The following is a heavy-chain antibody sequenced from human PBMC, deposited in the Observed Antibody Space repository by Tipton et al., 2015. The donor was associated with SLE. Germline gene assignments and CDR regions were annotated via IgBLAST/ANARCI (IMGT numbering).Heavy chain of an antibody. D-gene: IGHD3-22*01. Sequence: QSGAEVKKSGSSVKVSCKASGGSFSRYAISWLRQAPGHGLEWMGNIITIFGTSNYAQNFQGRVTITADESTSTAYMELRSLRSDDTAVYYCARVCAYHDSTGYCLFDNWGQGTLVTVSS. CDR2: IITIFGTS. CDR1: GGSFSRYA. V-gene: IGHV1-69*15. J-gene: IGHJ4*02. CDR3: ARVCAYHDSTGYCLFDN.